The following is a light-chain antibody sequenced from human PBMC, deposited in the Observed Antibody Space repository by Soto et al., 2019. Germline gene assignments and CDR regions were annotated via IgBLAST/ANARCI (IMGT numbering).Light chain of an antibody. CDR2: AAS. Sequence: DIQMTQYTSTLSGSVGDRVTITCRASQTISSCLAWYQQKPGKAPKLLIYAASTLQSGVPSRFSGSGSGTEFTLTITSLQPEDFATYYCQQLNSFPITFGQGTRLEIK. V-gene: IGKV1-9*01. J-gene: IGKJ5*01. CDR3: QQLNSFPIT. CDR1: QTISSC.